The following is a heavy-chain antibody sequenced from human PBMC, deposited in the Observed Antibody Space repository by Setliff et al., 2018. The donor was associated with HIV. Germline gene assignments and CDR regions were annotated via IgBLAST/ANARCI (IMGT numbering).Heavy chain of an antibody. CDR3: VKDGALAGRYYHYMDV. V-gene: IGHV3-9*01. Sequence: GGSLRLSCAASGLTFNNYAMNWVRQAPGKGLEWVSAISWNGEMTAYAESARGRFTISRDNARKSLYLQMSSLTTEDTGLYYCVKDGALAGRYYHYMDVWGKGTTVTV. D-gene: IGHD6-19*01. J-gene: IGHJ6*03. CDR2: ISWNGEMT. CDR1: GLTFNNYA.